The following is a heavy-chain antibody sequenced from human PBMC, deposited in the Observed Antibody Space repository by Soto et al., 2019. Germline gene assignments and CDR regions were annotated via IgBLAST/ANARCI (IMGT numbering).Heavy chain of an antibody. V-gene: IGHV3-23*01. D-gene: IGHD1-26*01. CDR3: SKNQGVELVPLATVDWFDP. Sequence: GGSLRLSCAASGFIFENFGMSWVRQAPGKGLEWISSISGSGFKKYYADSVKGRFTISRDNSKSTVYLELNNLSAEDTAVYHCSKNQGVELVPLATVDWFDPWGQGSVVTVSS. CDR2: ISGSGFKK. CDR1: GFIFENFG. J-gene: IGHJ5*02.